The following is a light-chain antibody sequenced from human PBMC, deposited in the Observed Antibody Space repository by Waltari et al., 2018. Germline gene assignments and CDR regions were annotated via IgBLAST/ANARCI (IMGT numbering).Light chain of an antibody. CDR2: GAS. CDR3: QQSYNTPLT. CDR1: QSISTY. Sequence: DIQMTQSPSSLSASVGDRVTITCRASQSISTYLNWYQQKPGKAPGLLIYGASSLQSGVPSRFSGSGSGTDFTLTISSLQPEDFASYYCQQSYNTPLTFGQGTKVEIK. V-gene: IGKV1-39*01. J-gene: IGKJ1*01.